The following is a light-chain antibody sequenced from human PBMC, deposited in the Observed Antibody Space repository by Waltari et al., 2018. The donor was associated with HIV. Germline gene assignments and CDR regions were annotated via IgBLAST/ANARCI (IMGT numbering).Light chain of an antibody. CDR1: SSDVGGYNF. V-gene: IGLV2-8*01. CDR3: SSYGGSDNRVV. J-gene: IGLJ2*01. Sequence: QSALTQPPSASGSPGQSVTISCTGTSSDVGGYNFFSWYQQHPGKAPKFIIYEVNKRPSGVPSRFSGSKSGNTASLTVSGLQAEDEADYYCSSYGGSDNRVVFGGGTKLTVL. CDR2: EVN.